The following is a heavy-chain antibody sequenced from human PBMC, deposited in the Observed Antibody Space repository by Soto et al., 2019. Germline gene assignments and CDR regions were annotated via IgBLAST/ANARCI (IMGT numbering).Heavy chain of an antibody. D-gene: IGHD5-12*01. J-gene: IGHJ6*03. CDR3: ARESGGATATLDYYYFYMDV. V-gene: IGHV1-2*02. CDR2: INPNSGDT. Sequence: QVQLVQSGAEVKKPGASVTVSCKASGYTFRDYYLHWVRQAPGQGPEWMGWINPNSGDTKYAQKFRGRVTMTRDTSVRTAFMELNRLKSDDTAVYYCARESGGATATLDYYYFYMDVWGKGTTVTVSS. CDR1: GYTFRDYY.